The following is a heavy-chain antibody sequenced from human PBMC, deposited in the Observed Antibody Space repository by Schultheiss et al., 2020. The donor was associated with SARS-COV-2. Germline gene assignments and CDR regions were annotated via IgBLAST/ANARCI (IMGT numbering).Heavy chain of an antibody. V-gene: IGHV3-64*04. CDR3: ARSVFGGGNDYGDHTFDY. D-gene: IGHD4/OR15-4a*01. CDR2: ISGNGGIT. CDR1: GFTFSSYA. J-gene: IGHJ4*02. Sequence: GESLKISCSASGFTFSSYAMHWVRQAPGKGLEYVSAISGNGGITYYADSVKGRFTISRDNSKNTLYLQMNSLRAEDSAVYYCARSVFGGGNDYGDHTFDYWGQGTLVTVSS.